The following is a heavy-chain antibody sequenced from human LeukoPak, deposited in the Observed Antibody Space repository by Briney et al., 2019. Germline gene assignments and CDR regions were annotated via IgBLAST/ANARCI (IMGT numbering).Heavy chain of an antibody. D-gene: IGHD3/OR15-3a*01. CDR3: ASGLWDGGNFDY. J-gene: IGHJ4*02. CDR1: GVSISSYY. CDR2: IYYSGST. Sequence: SETLSLTCTVSGVSISSYYWSWIRQPPGKGLEWIGYIYYSGSTNYNPSLKSRVTISVDTSKNQFSLKLSSVTAADTAVYYCASGLWDGGNFDYWGQGTLVTVSS. V-gene: IGHV4-59*01.